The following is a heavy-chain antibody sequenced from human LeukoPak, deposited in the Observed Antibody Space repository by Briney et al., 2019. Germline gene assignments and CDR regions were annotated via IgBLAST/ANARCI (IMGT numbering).Heavy chain of an antibody. D-gene: IGHD1-26*01. V-gene: IGHV4-34*01. CDR1: GGSISSYY. J-gene: IGHJ6*03. Sequence: SEPLSLTCTVSGGSISSYYWSWIRQPPGKGLEWIGEINHSGSTNYNPSLKSRVTISVDTSKNQFSLKLSSVTAADTAVYYCARGPIVGATRGAHYYYYMDVWGKGTTVTVSS. CDR2: INHSGST. CDR3: ARGPIVGATRGAHYYYYMDV.